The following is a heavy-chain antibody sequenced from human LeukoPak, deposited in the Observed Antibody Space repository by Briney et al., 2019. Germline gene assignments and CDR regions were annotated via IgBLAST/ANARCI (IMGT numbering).Heavy chain of an antibody. J-gene: IGHJ4*02. CDR1: GFTFNNYG. D-gene: IGHD2-2*01. CDR2: ISGSGGST. V-gene: IGHV3-23*01. Sequence: GGSLRLSCAASGFTFNNYGMHWVRQALGKGLEWVSAISGSGGSTYYADSVKGRFTISRDNSKNTLYLQMNSLRAEDTAVYYCAKSPLGYCSSTSCLYYFDYWGQGTLVTVSS. CDR3: AKSPLGYCSSTSCLYYFDY.